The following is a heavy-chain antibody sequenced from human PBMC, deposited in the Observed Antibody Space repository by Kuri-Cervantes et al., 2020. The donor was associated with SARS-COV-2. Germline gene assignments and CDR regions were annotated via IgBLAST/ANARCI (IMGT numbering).Heavy chain of an antibody. CDR2: IYYSGST. V-gene: IGHV4-39*02. D-gene: IGHD3-16*01. CDR3: ASQLSTDYGLFYFDN. CDR1: GGSISSSSYY. J-gene: IGHJ4*02. Sequence: GSLRLSCTVSGGSISSSSYYWGWIRQPPGKGLEWIGSIYYSGSTYYNPSLTSRVAMSVDTSMNHFSLELSSVTAADTALYYCASQLSTDYGLFYFDNWGQGTLVTVSS.